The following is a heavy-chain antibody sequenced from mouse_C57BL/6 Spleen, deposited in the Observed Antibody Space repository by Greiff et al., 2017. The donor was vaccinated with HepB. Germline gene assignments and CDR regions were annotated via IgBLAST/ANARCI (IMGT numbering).Heavy chain of an antibody. V-gene: IGHV1-54*01. Sequence: VQLQESGAELVRPGTSVKVSCKASGYAFTNYLIEWVKQRPGQGLEWIGVINPGSGGTNYNEKFKGKATLTADKSSSTAYMQLSSLTSEDSAVYFCAREYMGSWFAYWGQGTLVTVSA. J-gene: IGHJ3*01. D-gene: IGHD1-1*02. CDR3: AREYMGSWFAY. CDR1: GYAFTNYL. CDR2: INPGSGGT.